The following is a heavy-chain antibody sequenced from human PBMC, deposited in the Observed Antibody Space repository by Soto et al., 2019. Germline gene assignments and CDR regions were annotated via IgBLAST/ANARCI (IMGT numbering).Heavy chain of an antibody. CDR3: AREKFGVVTHDAFDI. CDR2: IYSGGST. D-gene: IGHD3-3*01. J-gene: IGHJ3*02. Sequence: GGSLRLSCAASGFTVSSNYMSWVRQAPGKGLEWVSVIYSGGSTYYADSVKGRFTISRDNSKNTLYLQMNSLRAEDTAVYYCAREKFGVVTHDAFDIWGQGTMVTVSS. CDR1: GFTVSSNY. V-gene: IGHV3-66*01.